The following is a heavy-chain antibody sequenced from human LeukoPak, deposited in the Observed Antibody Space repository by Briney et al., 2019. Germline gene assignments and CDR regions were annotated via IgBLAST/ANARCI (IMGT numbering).Heavy chain of an antibody. Sequence: SSETLSLTCAVYGGSFSGYYWSWIRQPPGKGLEWIGEINHSGSTNYNPSLKSRVTISVDTSKNQFSLKLSSVTAADTAVYYCARGASSSWFHTADFDYWGQGTLVTVAS. J-gene: IGHJ4*02. V-gene: IGHV4-34*01. CDR2: INHSGST. CDR3: ARGASSSWFHTADFDY. D-gene: IGHD6-13*01. CDR1: GGSFSGYY.